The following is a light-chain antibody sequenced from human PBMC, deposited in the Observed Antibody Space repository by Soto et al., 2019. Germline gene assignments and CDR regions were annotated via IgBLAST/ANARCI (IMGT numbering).Light chain of an antibody. CDR1: RSNVGTNL. CDR3: AFWDDGLNGYV. J-gene: IGLJ1*01. V-gene: IGLV1-44*01. Sequence: QSVLTQPPSASGTPGQRVTISCSGRRSNVGTNLVNWYQQLPGTAPKLLIYAHIQRPSGVPDRFSGSTSGTSASLAISGLQSEDGADYYCAFWDDGLNGYVFGTGTKVTVL. CDR2: AHI.